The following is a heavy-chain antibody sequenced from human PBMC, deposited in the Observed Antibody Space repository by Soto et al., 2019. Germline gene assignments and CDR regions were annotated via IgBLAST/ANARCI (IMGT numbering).Heavy chain of an antibody. CDR2: ISADNAKT. CDR1: GYTFTRYG. J-gene: IGHJ5*01. CDR3: ARLISGTDSDWFDS. V-gene: IGHV1-18*04. Sequence: QVQLVQSGAEVKKPGASVKVSCKDSGYTFTRYGITWVRQAPGQGLEWMGWISADNAKTKYAQKIQGRVTMTTDTSTSTAYVELRSLRSDDTAVYYCARLISGTDSDWFDSWGQGTLVTVSS. D-gene: IGHD1-26*01.